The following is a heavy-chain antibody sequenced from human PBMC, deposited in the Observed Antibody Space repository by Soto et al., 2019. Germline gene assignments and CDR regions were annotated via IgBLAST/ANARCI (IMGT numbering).Heavy chain of an antibody. CDR2: ISAYNGNT. CDR3: ARVLGYDLWSGYPDAFDI. Sequence: ASVKVSCKASGYTFTSYGISWVRQAPGQGLEWMGWISAYNGNTNYAQKLQGRVTMTTDTSTSTAYMELRSLRSDDTAVYYCARVLGYDLWSGYPDAFDIWGQGTMVTVSS. CDR1: GYTFTSYG. V-gene: IGHV1-18*01. D-gene: IGHD3-3*01. J-gene: IGHJ3*02.